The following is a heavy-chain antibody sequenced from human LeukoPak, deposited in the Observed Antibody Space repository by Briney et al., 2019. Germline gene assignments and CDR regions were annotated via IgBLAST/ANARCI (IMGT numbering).Heavy chain of an antibody. J-gene: IGHJ1*01. CDR3: AKGYSSTWAVYFLH. Sequence: PGGSLSLSCAASGFTFDDHSMHWVRHVPGKGLEWVSGISWNRVMIDYADSVKGRFTIYRDNAENSLYLQMNSLRGEDTAFYYCAKGYSSTWAVYFLHWGQGTLVTVSS. CDR2: ISWNRVMI. D-gene: IGHD6-13*01. V-gene: IGHV3-9*01. CDR1: GFTFDDHS.